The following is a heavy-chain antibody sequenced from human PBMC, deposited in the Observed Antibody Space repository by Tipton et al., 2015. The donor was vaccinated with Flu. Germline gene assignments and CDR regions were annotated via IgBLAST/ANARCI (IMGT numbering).Heavy chain of an antibody. CDR1: GDSMSSYY. CDR2: IYTSGTA. CDR3: ARGAGSGTYVIYDY. Sequence: TLSLTCTVSGDSMSSYYWSWIRQPAGKGLEWSGRIYTSGTAIYSHSLRSRVSMSIDTSKNNFSLTLRSVTAADTAVYYCARGAGSGTYVIYDYWGQRTLVTVSS. V-gene: IGHV4-4*07. D-gene: IGHD3-10*01. J-gene: IGHJ4*02.